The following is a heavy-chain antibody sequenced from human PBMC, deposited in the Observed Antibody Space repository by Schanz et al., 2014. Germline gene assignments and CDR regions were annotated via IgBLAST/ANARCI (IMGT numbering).Heavy chain of an antibody. Sequence: HVQLVESGGGLVKPGGSLRLSCAASGFIFNDYYMNWIRQAPGKGLEWLSYISRDGTTSYYADSVKGRFTISRDNAKNSLYLEMTSLRGEDTAVYYCARAGCINGACKYGMDVWGQGTTVTVSS. CDR1: GFIFNDYY. CDR2: ISRDGTTS. V-gene: IGHV3-11*01. J-gene: IGHJ6*02. CDR3: ARAGCINGACKYGMDV. D-gene: IGHD2-8*01.